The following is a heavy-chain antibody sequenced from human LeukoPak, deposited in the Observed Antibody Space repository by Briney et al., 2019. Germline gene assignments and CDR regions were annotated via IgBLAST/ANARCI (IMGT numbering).Heavy chain of an antibody. CDR3: AREGYIYGYHAVDT. J-gene: IGHJ3*02. CDR1: GGSLSSYY. V-gene: IGHV4-4*07. D-gene: IGHD5-18*01. Sequence: SETLSLTCTVSGGSLSSYYWNWIRQPAGKGLEWIGRIYTSGSTNYNPSLKSRVTMSVDTSKNQFSLKLSSVTAADTAVYYCAREGYIYGYHAVDTWGQGTLVTVSP. CDR2: IYTSGST.